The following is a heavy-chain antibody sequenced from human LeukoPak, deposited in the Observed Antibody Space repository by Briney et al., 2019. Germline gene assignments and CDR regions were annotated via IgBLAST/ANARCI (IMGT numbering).Heavy chain of an antibody. CDR1: GFTVSSNY. Sequence: GGSLRLSCAASGFTVSSNYMSWVRQAPGKGQEWVSVIYSGGSTYYADSVKGRFTISRDNSKNTLYLQMNSLRAVDTAVYYCARPYLDYYDSSGYPDYWGQGTLVTVSS. CDR3: ARPYLDYYDSSGYPDY. D-gene: IGHD3-22*01. V-gene: IGHV3-66*04. J-gene: IGHJ4*02. CDR2: IYSGGST.